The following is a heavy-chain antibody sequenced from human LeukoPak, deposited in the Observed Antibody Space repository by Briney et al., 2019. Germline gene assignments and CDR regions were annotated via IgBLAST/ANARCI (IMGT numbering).Heavy chain of an antibody. J-gene: IGHJ4*02. CDR2: IYYSGST. V-gene: IGHV4-61*05. CDR3: ARARKDYVDY. Sequence: SETLSLTCTVSGGSISGSNYYWGWIRQPPGKGLDWIGYIYYSGSTNYNPSLKSRVTISVDTSKNQFSLKLSSVTAADTAVYYCARARKDYVDYWGQGTLVTVSS. CDR1: GGSISGSNYY.